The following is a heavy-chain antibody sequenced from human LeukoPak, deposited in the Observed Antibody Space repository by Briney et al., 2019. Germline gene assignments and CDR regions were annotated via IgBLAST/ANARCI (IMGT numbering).Heavy chain of an antibody. V-gene: IGHV4-59*01. J-gene: IGHJ6*02. CDR3: ARESGSSGYYGMDV. CDR2: IYYSGST. Sequence: PSETLSHTCTVSGGSISSYYWSWIRQPPGKGLEWIGYIYYSGSTNYNPSLKSRVTISVDTSKNQFSLKLSSVTAADTAVYYCARESGSSGYYGMDVWGQGTTVTVSS. CDR1: GGSISSYY. D-gene: IGHD1-26*01.